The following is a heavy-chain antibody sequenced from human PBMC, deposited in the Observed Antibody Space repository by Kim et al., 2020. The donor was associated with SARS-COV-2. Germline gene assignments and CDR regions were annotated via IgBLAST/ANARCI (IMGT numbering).Heavy chain of an antibody. CDR1: AFASSTFG. V-gene: IGHV3-30*03. CDR3: ASDPIGWAGPFGYW. CDR2: IKYDGRIK. D-gene: IGHD6-19*01. Sequence: GGSLRLSCAASAFASSTFGLPWVRQAPGKGLEWVANIKYDGRIKLYGDSVKGRFTISRDNYKNTLLLQMSSLRREDTAVYYCASDPIGWAGPFGYW. J-gene: IGHJ2*01.